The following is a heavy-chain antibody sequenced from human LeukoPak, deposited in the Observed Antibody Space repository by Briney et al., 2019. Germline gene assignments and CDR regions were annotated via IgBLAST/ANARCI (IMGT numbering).Heavy chain of an antibody. CDR1: GGSFSGYY. V-gene: IGHV4-34*01. D-gene: IGHD2-2*01. Sequence: PSETLSLTCAVYGGSFSGYYWSWIRQPPGKGLEWIGSIYYSGSTYYNPSLKSRVTISVDTSKNQFSLKLSSVTAADTAVYYCASPNPYIVVVPAAGGPNAFDIWGQGTMVTVSS. CDR3: ASPNPYIVVVPAAGGPNAFDI. CDR2: IYYSGST. J-gene: IGHJ3*02.